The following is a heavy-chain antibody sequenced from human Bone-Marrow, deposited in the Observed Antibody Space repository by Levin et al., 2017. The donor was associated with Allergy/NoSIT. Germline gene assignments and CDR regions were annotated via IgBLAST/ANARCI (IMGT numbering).Heavy chain of an antibody. CDR1: GFTFSNYG. Sequence: PGGSLRLSCAVSGFTFSNYGMHWVRQTPGKGLEWVAVISYDGNNKYYADSVKGRFTTSRDNSKNTLYLQMNSLRAEDTAVYYCAKDSRSYYDILTGYRMPYFDYWGQGTLVTVSS. J-gene: IGHJ4*02. V-gene: IGHV3-30*18. CDR2: ISYDGNNK. CDR3: AKDSRSYYDILTGYRMPYFDY. D-gene: IGHD3-9*01.